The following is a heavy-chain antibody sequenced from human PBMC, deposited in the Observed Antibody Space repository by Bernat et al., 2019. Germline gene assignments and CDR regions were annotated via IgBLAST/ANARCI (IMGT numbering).Heavy chain of an antibody. Sequence: EMQLLESGGGLVQPGGSLRLSCAASGFNFKNFGMSWVRQAPGKGLEWVSPISSGGTTYYADSVKGRFTISRDNNNNTLYLQLNSLRVEDTAVYYCAKRSAWSHWYFDLWGRGTLVTVSS. D-gene: IGHD2-15*01. CDR2: ISSGGTT. J-gene: IGHJ2*01. CDR1: GFNFKNFG. V-gene: IGHV3-23*01. CDR3: AKRSAWSHWYFDL.